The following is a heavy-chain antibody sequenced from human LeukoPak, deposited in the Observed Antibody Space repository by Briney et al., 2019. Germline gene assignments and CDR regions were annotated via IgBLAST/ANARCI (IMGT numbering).Heavy chain of an antibody. J-gene: IGHJ6*02. V-gene: IGHV3-21*01. CDR1: GFTFSSYA. Sequence: GGSLRLSCAASGFTFSSYAMNWVRQAPGMGLEWVSSISSSSSYIYYADSVKGRLTISRDNAKNSLYLQMNSLRAEDTAVYYCARDPTPRYCSGGSCYTHYGMDVWGQGTTVTVSS. CDR3: ARDPTPRYCSGGSCYTHYGMDV. CDR2: ISSSSSYI. D-gene: IGHD2-15*01.